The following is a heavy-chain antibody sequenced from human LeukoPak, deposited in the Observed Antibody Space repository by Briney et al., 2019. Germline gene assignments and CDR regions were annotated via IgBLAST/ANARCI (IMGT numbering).Heavy chain of an antibody. V-gene: IGHV4-61*01. CDR1: GGSVSSGSYY. J-gene: IGHJ6*02. CDR2: IYYSGST. Sequence: KPSETLSLTCTVSGGSVSSGSYYWSWIRQPPGKGLEWIGYIYYSGSTNYNPSLKSRVTISVDTSKNQFSLKLSSVTAADTAVYYCARESSFWSGYGRFDYYYGMDVWGQGTTVTVSS. CDR3: ARESSFWSGYGRFDYYYGMDV. D-gene: IGHD3-3*01.